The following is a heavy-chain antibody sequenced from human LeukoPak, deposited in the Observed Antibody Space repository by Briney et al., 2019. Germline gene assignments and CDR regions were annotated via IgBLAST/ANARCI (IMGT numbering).Heavy chain of an antibody. CDR2: IYYSGST. D-gene: IGHD3-10*01. J-gene: IGHJ4*02. CDR3: ARDNGSGTDY. Sequence: SETLSLTCTVSGGSISSYYWSWIRQPPGKGLEWIEYIYYSGSTNYNPSLKSRVTISVDTSKNQFSLKLSSVTAADTAVYYCARDNGSGTDYWGQGTLVTVSS. V-gene: IGHV4-59*01. CDR1: GGSISSYY.